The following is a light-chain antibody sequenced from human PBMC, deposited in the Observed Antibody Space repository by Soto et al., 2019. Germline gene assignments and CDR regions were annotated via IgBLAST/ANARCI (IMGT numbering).Light chain of an antibody. V-gene: IGKV3-15*01. J-gene: IGKJ1*01. Sequence: EIVMTQSPATLSLSPGERTTLSCRASQSVGTNLAWYQQKPGQAPRLLIYGAYTRATGIPARFSGSGSGTDFTLTISSLQSEDFAVYYCQHYNYWPPKTFGQGTKVDIK. CDR3: QHYNYWPPKT. CDR1: QSVGTN. CDR2: GAY.